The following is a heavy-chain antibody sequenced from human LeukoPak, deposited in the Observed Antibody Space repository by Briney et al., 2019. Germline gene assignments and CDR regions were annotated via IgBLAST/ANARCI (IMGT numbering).Heavy chain of an antibody. CDR3: ARDRRDFLTAHYDS. Sequence: GGSLRLSCAASGFTFSSYEMNWVRQAPGKGLEWVSYISSSGATMYYADSVRGRFTMSRDNAKNSLYLQMNSLRAEDTAVYYCARDRRDFLTAHYDSWGKGTLVIVSS. D-gene: IGHD3-9*01. V-gene: IGHV3-48*03. J-gene: IGHJ4*02. CDR2: ISSSGATM. CDR1: GFTFSSYE.